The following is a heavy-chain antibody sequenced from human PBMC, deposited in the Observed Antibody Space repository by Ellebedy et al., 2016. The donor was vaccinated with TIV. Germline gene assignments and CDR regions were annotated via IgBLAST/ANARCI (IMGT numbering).Heavy chain of an antibody. V-gene: IGHV3-15*01. D-gene: IGHD5-18*01. Sequence: GGSLRLSCAASGFTFSNAWINWVRQAPGKGLEWVGRIKSKTDGGAADYAAPVKGRFTISRDDSKNTLYLQMNSLKTEDTAVYFCTTVYRYNYDSVWGQGTLVTVPS. CDR2: IKSKTDGGAA. J-gene: IGHJ4*02. CDR1: GFTFSNAW. CDR3: TTVYRYNYDSV.